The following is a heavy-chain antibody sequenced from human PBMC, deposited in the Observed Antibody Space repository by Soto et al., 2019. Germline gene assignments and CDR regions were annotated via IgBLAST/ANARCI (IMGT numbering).Heavy chain of an antibody. V-gene: IGHV3-30*03. D-gene: IGHD2-21*02. Sequence: QTGGSLRLSCAASGFDFRNHAMHWVRQPPGKGPEWLATISFDGGDEFYADSVKGRFTISRDNSKSSLFLQMNSLRLDDTAVYYCVIFCGGDCYNYWGQGTLVTVSS. CDR2: ISFDGGDE. CDR3: VIFCGGDCYNY. CDR1: GFDFRNHA. J-gene: IGHJ4*02.